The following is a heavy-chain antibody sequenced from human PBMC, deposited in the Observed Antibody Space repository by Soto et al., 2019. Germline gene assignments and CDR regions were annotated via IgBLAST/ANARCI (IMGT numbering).Heavy chain of an antibody. CDR1: GGSISSHY. V-gene: IGHV4-59*08. CDR3: ARPRGIAPAVWYFDL. Sequence: QVQLQESGPGLVKPSETLSLTCTVSGGSISSHYWSWIRQPPGRGLEWIGFIYYSGITDSNPSLKSRVTISLATSKNPLSLRLSSVTAADTAVYYCARPRGIAPAVWYFDLWGRGTLVTVSS. J-gene: IGHJ2*01. D-gene: IGHD6-13*01. CDR2: IYYSGIT.